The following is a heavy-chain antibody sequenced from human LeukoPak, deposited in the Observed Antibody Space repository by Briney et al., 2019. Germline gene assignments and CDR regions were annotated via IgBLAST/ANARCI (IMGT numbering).Heavy chain of an antibody. CDR1: GGSISSGGYY. J-gene: IGHJ4*02. Sequence: PSETLPLTCTVSGGSISSGGYYWSWIRQHPGKGLEWIGYIYYSGSTYYNPSLKSRVTISVDTSKNQFSLKLSSVTAADTAVYYCAREKLTGDRGLSYFDYWGQGTLVTVSS. V-gene: IGHV4-31*03. CDR2: IYYSGST. CDR3: AREKLTGDRGLSYFDY. D-gene: IGHD7-27*01.